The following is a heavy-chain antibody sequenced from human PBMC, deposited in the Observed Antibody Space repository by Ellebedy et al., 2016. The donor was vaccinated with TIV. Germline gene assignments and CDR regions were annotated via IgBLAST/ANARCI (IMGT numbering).Heavy chain of an antibody. Sequence: MPSETLSLTCTVSGGSISSYYWSWIRQPPGKGLEWIGYIYYSGSTNYNPSLKSRVTISVDTSKNQFSLKLSSVPAAETAVYYCARARLRYDYWTGGGGMDVWGQGTTVTVSS. CDR3: ARARLRYDYWTGGGGMDV. CDR2: IYYSGST. CDR1: GGSISSYY. V-gene: IGHV4-59*12. J-gene: IGHJ6*02. D-gene: IGHD3/OR15-3a*01.